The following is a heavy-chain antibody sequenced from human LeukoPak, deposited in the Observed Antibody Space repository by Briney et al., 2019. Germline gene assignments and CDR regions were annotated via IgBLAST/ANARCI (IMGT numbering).Heavy chain of an antibody. CDR1: GGSISSGGYY. D-gene: IGHD6-13*01. CDR2: IYYSGST. V-gene: IGHV4-31*03. J-gene: IGHJ4*02. Sequence: KPSETLSLTCSVSGGSISSGGYYWSWIRQHPGKGLEWIGYIYYSGSTYYNPSLKSRVTISVDTSKNQFTLKLSSVTAADTAVYYCARNRAAAGSDYFDYWGQGTLVTVSS. CDR3: ARNRAAAGSDYFDY.